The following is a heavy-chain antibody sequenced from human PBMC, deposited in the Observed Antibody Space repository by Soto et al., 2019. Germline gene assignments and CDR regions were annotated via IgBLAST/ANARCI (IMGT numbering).Heavy chain of an antibody. CDR1: GFSFSGYW. CDR3: ARLAARYYGMDV. J-gene: IGHJ6*02. CDR2: IKQDGSEK. Sequence: XVSLLLSCAAHGFSFSGYWMSGVRRAPGKGLEWVANIKQDGSEKYYVDSVKGRFTISRDNAKNSLYLQMNSLRAEDTAVYYCARLAARYYGMDVWGQGTTVTVSS. D-gene: IGHD6-6*01. V-gene: IGHV3-7*01.